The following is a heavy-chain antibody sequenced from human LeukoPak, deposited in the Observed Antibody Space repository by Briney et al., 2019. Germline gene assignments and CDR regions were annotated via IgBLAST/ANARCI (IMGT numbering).Heavy chain of an antibody. D-gene: IGHD2-21*02. CDR2: ISGSGGST. J-gene: IGHJ4*02. Sequence: GRSLRLSCAASGFTFSSYAMSWVRQAPGKGLEWVSAISGSGGSTYYADSVEGRFTISRDNSKNTLYLQMNSLRAEDTAVYYCAKDRRGGHIVVVTVFDYWGQGTLVTVSS. CDR1: GFTFSSYA. V-gene: IGHV3-23*01. CDR3: AKDRRGGHIVVVTVFDY.